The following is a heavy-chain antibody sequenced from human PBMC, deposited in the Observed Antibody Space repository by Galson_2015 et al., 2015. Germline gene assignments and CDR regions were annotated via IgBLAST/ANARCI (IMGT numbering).Heavy chain of an antibody. CDR2: IDPSDSYT. D-gene: IGHD6-13*01. CDR3: AAGPGGAAAGVDAFDI. J-gene: IGHJ3*02. V-gene: IGHV5-10-1*01. CDR1: GYSFTSYW. Sequence: QSGAEVKKPGESLRISCKGSGYSFTSYWISWVRQMPGKGLGWMGRIDPSDSYTNYSPSFQGHVTISADKSISTAYLQWSSLKASDTAMYYCAAGPGGAAAGVDAFDIWGQGTMVTVSS.